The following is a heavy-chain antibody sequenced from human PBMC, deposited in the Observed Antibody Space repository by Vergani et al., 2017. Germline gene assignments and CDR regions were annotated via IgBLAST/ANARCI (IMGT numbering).Heavy chain of an antibody. V-gene: IGHV3-30*18. J-gene: IGHJ6*03. Sequence: QVQLVESGGGVVQPGRSLRLSCAASGFTFSSYGMHWVRQAPGKGLEWVAVISYDGSNKYYADSVKGRFTISRDNSKNTLYLQMNSLRAEDTAVYYCAKVATGTTSYYYYYYMDVWGKGTTVTVSS. D-gene: IGHD1-1*01. CDR1: GFTFSSYG. CDR3: AKVATGTTSYYYYYYMDV. CDR2: ISYDGSNK.